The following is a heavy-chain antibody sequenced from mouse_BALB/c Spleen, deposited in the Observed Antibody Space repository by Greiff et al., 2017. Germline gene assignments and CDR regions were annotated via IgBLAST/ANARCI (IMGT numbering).Heavy chain of an antibody. D-gene: IGHD4-1*01. V-gene: IGHV1S81*02. J-gene: IGHJ4*01. CDR1: GYTFTSYW. Sequence: VQLQQPGAELVKPGASVKLSCKASGYTFTSYWMHWVKQRPGQGLEWIGEINPSNGRTNYNEKFKSKATLTVDKSSSTAYMQLSSLTSEDSAVYYCAELGRDYAMDYWGQGTSVTVSS. CDR2: INPSNGRT. CDR3: AELGRDYAMDY.